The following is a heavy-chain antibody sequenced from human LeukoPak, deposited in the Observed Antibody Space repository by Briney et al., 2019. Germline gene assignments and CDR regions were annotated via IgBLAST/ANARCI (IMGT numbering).Heavy chain of an antibody. CDR2: IYYSGST. Sequence: SETLSLTCTVSGGSISSGGYYWSWIRQHPGKGLEWIGYIYYSGSTYYNPSLKSRVTISVDTPKNQFSLKLSSVTAADTAVYYCAGVPFLYCSSTSCYNVRGAFDIWGQGTMVTVSS. V-gene: IGHV4-31*03. CDR3: AGVPFLYCSSTSCYNVRGAFDI. J-gene: IGHJ3*02. CDR1: GGSISSGGYY. D-gene: IGHD2-2*02.